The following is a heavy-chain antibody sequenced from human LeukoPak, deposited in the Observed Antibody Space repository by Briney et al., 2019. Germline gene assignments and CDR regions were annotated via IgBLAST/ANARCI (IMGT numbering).Heavy chain of an antibody. V-gene: IGHV3-66*01. CDR1: GFTFSSYE. CDR3: ARDLAGGGITTFDY. Sequence: PGGSLRLSCAASGFTFSSYEMNWVRQAPGKGLEWVSVIYSGGSTYYAGSVKGRFTISRDNSKNTLYLQMNSLRAEDTAVYYCARDLAGGGITTFDYWGQGTLVTVSS. D-gene: IGHD1-14*01. CDR2: IYSGGST. J-gene: IGHJ4*02.